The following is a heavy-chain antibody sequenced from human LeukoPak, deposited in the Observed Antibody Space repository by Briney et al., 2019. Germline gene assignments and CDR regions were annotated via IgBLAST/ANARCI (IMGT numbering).Heavy chain of an antibody. D-gene: IGHD1-7*01. CDR3: ARSGPPGTRYYYYGMDV. CDR2: ISAYNGNT. Sequence: ASVKVSCKASGYTFTSYGIIWVRQAPGQGLEWMGWISAYNGNTNYAQKLQGRVTMTTDTSTSTAYMELRSLRSDDTAVYYCARSGPPGTRYYYYGMDVWGQGTTVTVSS. J-gene: IGHJ6*02. V-gene: IGHV1-18*01. CDR1: GYTFTSYG.